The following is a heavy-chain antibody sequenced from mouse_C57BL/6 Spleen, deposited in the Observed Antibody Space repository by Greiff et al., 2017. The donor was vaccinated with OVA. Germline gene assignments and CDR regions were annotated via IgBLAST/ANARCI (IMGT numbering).Heavy chain of an antibody. Sequence: EVKLMESGPGLVKPSQSLSLTCSVTGYSITSGYYWNWIRQFPGNKLEWMGYISYDGSNNYNPSLKNRISITRDTSKNQFFLKLNSVTTEDTATYYCARDPEGYFDVWGTGTTVTVSS. CDR1: GYSITSGYY. CDR2: ISYDGSN. J-gene: IGHJ1*03. CDR3: ARDPEGYFDV. V-gene: IGHV3-6*01.